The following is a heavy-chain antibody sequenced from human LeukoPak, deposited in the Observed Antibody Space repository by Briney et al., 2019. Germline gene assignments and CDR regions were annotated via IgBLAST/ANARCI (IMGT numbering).Heavy chain of an antibody. Sequence: ASVKVSCKASGYTFTGYYMHWVRQAPGQGLEWMGRINPNSGGTNYAQKFQGRVTMTRDTSISTAHMELSRLRSDDTAVYYCARGDSSGYSDAFDMWGQGTMVTVSS. D-gene: IGHD3-22*01. CDR3: ARGDSSGYSDAFDM. CDR2: INPNSGGT. V-gene: IGHV1-2*06. J-gene: IGHJ3*02. CDR1: GYTFTGYY.